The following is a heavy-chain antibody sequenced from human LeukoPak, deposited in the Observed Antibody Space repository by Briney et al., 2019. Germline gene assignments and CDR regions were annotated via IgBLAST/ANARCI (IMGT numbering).Heavy chain of an antibody. J-gene: IGHJ4*02. CDR2: INPSGGST. V-gene: IGHV1-46*01. Sequence: WASVKVSCKASGYTFTSYYMRWVRQAPGQGLEWMGIINPSGGSTSYAQKFQGRVTMTRDTSTSTVYMELSSLRSEDTAVYYCARELGWLLRTPPILQEDYWGQGTLVTVSS. CDR3: ARELGWLLRTPPILQEDY. CDR1: GYTFTSYY. D-gene: IGHD5-24*01.